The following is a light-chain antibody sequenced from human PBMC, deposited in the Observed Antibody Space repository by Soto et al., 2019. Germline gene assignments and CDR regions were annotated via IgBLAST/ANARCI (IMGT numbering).Light chain of an antibody. CDR3: QQYYDFRT. J-gene: IGKJ1*01. Sequence: IQMTQSPSTLSGSVGDRVTITCRASQGVSTWLAWYQHKPGQAPKLLIYEASKLQSGVPSRFSASGSVRDFTLTITSLQPEDSATYYCQQYYDFRTFGQGTRWIS. CDR1: QGVSTW. V-gene: IGKV1-5*03. CDR2: EAS.